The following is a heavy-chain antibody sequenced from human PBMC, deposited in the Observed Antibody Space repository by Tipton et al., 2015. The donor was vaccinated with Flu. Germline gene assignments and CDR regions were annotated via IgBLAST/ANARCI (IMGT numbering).Heavy chain of an antibody. CDR2: ISAYSGNT. D-gene: IGHD3-22*01. CDR1: GYTFISYG. Sequence: QVQLVQSGAEVKKPGASVKVSCKASGYTFISYGISWVRQAPGQGLEWMGWISAYSGNTNYAQKLQGRVTMTTDTSTSTAYMELRSLRSDDTAVYYCARDRGKWLYFYYYGIDVWGQGTTVTVSS. V-gene: IGHV1-18*01. CDR3: ARDRGKWLYFYYYGIDV. J-gene: IGHJ6*02.